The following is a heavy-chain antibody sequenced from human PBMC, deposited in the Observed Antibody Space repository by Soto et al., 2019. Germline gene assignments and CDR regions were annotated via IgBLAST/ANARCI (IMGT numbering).Heavy chain of an antibody. Sequence: SETLSLTCTVSGGSISSGDYYWSWIRQPPGKGLEWIGYIYYSGSTYYNPSLKSRVTISVDTSKNQFSLKLSSVTAADTAVYYCARESSNYGDNWSDPWCQGTLVTVSS. V-gene: IGHV4-30-4*01. J-gene: IGHJ5*02. D-gene: IGHD4-4*01. CDR2: IYYSGST. CDR1: GGSISSGDYY. CDR3: ARESSNYGDNWSDP.